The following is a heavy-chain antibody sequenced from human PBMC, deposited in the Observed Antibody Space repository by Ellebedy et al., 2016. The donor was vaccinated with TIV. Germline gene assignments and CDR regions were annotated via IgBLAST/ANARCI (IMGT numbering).Heavy chain of an antibody. J-gene: IGHJ4*02. D-gene: IGHD6-13*01. CDR2: IYPYNGGT. CDR3: AALPYISTSSAY. Sequence: ASVKVSCKASGYTFTGYHIHWVRQAPGQGLEWMGWIYPYNGGTNYAQKFQGRVTMTRDTSISTGYMELSRLRSDDTAVYYCAALPYISTSSAYWGQGTLVTVSS. V-gene: IGHV1-2*02. CDR1: GYTFTGYH.